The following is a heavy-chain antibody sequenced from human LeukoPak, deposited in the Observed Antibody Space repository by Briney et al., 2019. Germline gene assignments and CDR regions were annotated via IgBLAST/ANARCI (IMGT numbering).Heavy chain of an antibody. CDR3: ARDRVVVPAAISFLYYMDV. D-gene: IGHD2-2*02. V-gene: IGHV1-46*01. CDR2: INPSGGST. CDR1: GYTFTSYY. J-gene: IGHJ6*03. Sequence: ASVKVSCKASGYTFTSYYMHWVRQAPGQGLEWMGIINPSGGSTSYAQKFQGRVTMTRDTSTSTVYMELSSLRSEDTAVYYCARDRVVVPAAISFLYYMDVWGKGTTVTVSS.